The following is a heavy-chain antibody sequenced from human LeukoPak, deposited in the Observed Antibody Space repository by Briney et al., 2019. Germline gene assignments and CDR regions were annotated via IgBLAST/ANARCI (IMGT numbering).Heavy chain of an antibody. CDR1: GFSLRTRGVG. CDR3: AHSVGSNWYSFLYYFDF. Sequence: SCPTLVKPTQTLTLTCTFFGFSLRTRGVGVGWIRQPPGMVLAWHALLDWNEDKRHRPSLRSRLTITKETSKNQVVLTMTNIDPVDTTTYYCAHSVGSNWYSFLYYFDFCGQGTLVTVSS. D-gene: IGHD6-13*01. J-gene: IGHJ4*02. V-gene: IGHV2-5*01. CDR2: LDWNEDK.